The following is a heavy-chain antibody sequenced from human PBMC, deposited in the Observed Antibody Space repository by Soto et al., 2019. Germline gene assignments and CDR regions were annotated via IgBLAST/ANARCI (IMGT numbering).Heavy chain of an antibody. V-gene: IGHV3-23*01. D-gene: IGHD3-3*01. CDR1: GFTFRNYA. CDR2: ISGSGESA. Sequence: EVQLLESGGGLVQPGGSLRLSCVASGFTFRNYAMNWVRQAPGRGLEWVSLISGSGESAYYADSLKGRFNISRDNSKNTLYLQMNGLRAEDTAVYYCAKDKDWSGVYGMDVWGQGTTVTVSS. J-gene: IGHJ6*02. CDR3: AKDKDWSGVYGMDV.